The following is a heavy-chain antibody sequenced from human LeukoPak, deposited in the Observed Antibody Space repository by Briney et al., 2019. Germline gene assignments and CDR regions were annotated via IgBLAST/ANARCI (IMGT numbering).Heavy chain of an antibody. CDR2: IKSEGSST. V-gene: IGHV3-74*01. J-gene: IGHJ4*02. CDR3: ARGPSGYHNT. D-gene: IGHD5-12*01. CDR1: GLTFSRYW. Sequence: GGSLRLSCAASGLTFSRYWMQWVRHAPGKGLVWVSRIKSEGSSTSYGDSVKGRFTISRENAKNTLYLQMNSLRAEDTAVYYCARGPSGYHNTGGQGTLVTVSS.